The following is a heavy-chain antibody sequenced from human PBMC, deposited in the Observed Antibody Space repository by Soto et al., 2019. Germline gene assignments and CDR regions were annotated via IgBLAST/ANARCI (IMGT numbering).Heavy chain of an antibody. Sequence: EVQLVESGGGLIQPGGSLRLSCAASGFTVSSNYMSWVRQAPGKGLEWVSVIYSGGSTYYADFVKGRFTISRDNSKNTLYLQMNSLRAEDTAVYYCARDSIYYYDSSGYPIPGAFDIWGQGTMVTVSS. CDR3: ARDSIYYYDSSGYPIPGAFDI. D-gene: IGHD3-22*01. V-gene: IGHV3-53*01. CDR1: GFTVSSNY. J-gene: IGHJ3*02. CDR2: IYSGGST.